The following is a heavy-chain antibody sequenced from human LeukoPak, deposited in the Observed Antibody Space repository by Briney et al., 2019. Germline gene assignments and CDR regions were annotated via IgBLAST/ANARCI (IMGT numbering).Heavy chain of an antibody. D-gene: IGHD2-2*01. J-gene: IGHJ4*02. V-gene: IGHV1-2*02. Sequence: ASVRVSCKASGYTFTAYYMHWVRQAPGQGLEWMGWINPNSGGTNYAQKFQGRVTMTRDTSISTAYMELSRLRSDDTAVYYCARDRVVVPAAFDYWGQGTLVTVSS. CDR1: GYTFTAYY. CDR2: INPNSGGT. CDR3: ARDRVVVPAAFDY.